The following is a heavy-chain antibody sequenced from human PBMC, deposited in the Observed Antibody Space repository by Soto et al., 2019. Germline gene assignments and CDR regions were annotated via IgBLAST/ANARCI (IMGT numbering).Heavy chain of an antibody. V-gene: IGHV3-30*18. CDR3: AKGQHCSSTSCYFYYYGMDV. D-gene: IGHD2-2*01. Sequence: QVQLVESGGGVVQPGRSLRLSCAASGFIFNTYDMHWVRQAPGKGLEWVAVISYDGSNKYYADSVKGRLTISRDNSKKMLYLQMNNLRPEDTAVYYCAKGQHCSSTSCYFYYYGMDVWGQGTKVAVSS. J-gene: IGHJ6*02. CDR2: ISYDGSNK. CDR1: GFIFNTYD.